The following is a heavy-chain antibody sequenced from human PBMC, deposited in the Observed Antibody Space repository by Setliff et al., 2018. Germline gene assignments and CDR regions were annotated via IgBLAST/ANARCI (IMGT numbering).Heavy chain of an antibody. CDR2: VYNTGTT. D-gene: IGHD6-25*01. CDR3: VGRDFSGGDS. Sequence: SETLSLTCTVSGGSISSYYWGWIRQPPGKGLEWIGRVYNTGTTNYNPSLKSRVTISISADTSNKSFSLNLFSVTAADTAVYYCVGRDFSGGDSWGHGTLVTVSS. V-gene: IGHV4-4*08. J-gene: IGHJ5*01. CDR1: GGSISSYY.